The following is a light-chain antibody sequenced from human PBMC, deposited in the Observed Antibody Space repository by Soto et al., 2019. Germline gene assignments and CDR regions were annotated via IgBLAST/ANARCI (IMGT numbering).Light chain of an antibody. V-gene: IGLV2-14*03. CDR3: NSFTTTNTYV. CDR1: SSDVGGFDH. Sequence: QSALTHPASVSGSPGQSITSSCTGASSDVGGFDHVSWYQQHPGKVPRLLIYDVSSRPSGVSDRFSGSKSGNTASLTISGLQAEDEADYYCNSFTTTNTYVFGTGTKLTVL. CDR2: DVS. J-gene: IGLJ1*01.